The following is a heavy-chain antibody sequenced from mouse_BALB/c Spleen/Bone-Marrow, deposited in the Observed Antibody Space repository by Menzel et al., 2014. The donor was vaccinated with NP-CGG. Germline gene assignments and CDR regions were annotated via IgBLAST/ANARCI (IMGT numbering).Heavy chain of an antibody. V-gene: IGHV1-63*02. D-gene: IGHD2-3*01. CDR1: GYTFTNYW. CDR2: IYPGGGYT. Sequence: QVQLQQSGAELVRPGTSVKMSCKAAGYTFTNYWIGWVEQRPGHGLEWIGDIYPGGGYTNYNEKFKGKATLTADTSSSTAYMQLSSLTSEDSAIYYCARGEDGLDYWGQGTTLTVSS. CDR3: ARGEDGLDY. J-gene: IGHJ2*01.